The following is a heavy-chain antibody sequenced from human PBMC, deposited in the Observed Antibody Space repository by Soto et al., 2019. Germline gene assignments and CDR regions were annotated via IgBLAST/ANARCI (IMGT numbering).Heavy chain of an antibody. CDR2: ISVTGGST. D-gene: IGHD5-12*01. J-gene: IGHJ4*02. V-gene: IGHV3-23*01. CDR1: GVTFGNYV. Sequence: EVQLLESGGGLVQPGGPLRLSCAASGVTFGNYVCSWVPQAPGKGLEWVTGISVTGGSTFHGDSVKGRFTIPRDNSKNTLYLQMNSVRAEDTAVYYCAKKAGYSGYDPFDYWGQGTLVTVSS. CDR3: AKKAGYSGYDPFDY.